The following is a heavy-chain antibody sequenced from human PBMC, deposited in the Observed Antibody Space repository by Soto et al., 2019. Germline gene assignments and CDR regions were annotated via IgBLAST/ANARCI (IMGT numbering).Heavy chain of an antibody. CDR2: INHSGST. CDR3: ARIGYSYGYGFFIFDY. V-gene: IGHV4-34*01. CDR1: GGSFSGYY. Sequence: SETLSLTCAVYGGSFSGYYWNWIRQPPGKGLEWIGEINHSGSTNYNPSLKSRVTISKDTSKNQVVLTMTNMDPVDTATYYCARIGYSYGYGFFIFDYWGQGTLVTVSS. J-gene: IGHJ4*02. D-gene: IGHD5-18*01.